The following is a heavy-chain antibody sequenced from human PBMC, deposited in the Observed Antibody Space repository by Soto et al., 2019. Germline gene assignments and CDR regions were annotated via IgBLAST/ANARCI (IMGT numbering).Heavy chain of an antibody. D-gene: IGHD2-2*01. J-gene: IGHJ4*02. V-gene: IGHV3-23*01. Sequence: PGGSLRLSCAASGFTFSSYALSCVRQAPGKGLEWFSAISGSGGSTYYADSVKGRFTISRDNSKNTLYLQMNSLRAEDTAVYYCARGQGRSITCQLDYWGQGTLVTVSS. CDR3: ARGQGRSITCQLDY. CDR2: ISGSGGST. CDR1: GFTFSSYA.